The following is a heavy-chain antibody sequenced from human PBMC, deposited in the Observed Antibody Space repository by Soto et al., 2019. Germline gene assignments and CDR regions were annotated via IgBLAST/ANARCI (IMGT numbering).Heavy chain of an antibody. V-gene: IGHV3-11*06. CDR2: ISSSSSYT. J-gene: IGHJ5*02. CDR1: GFTFSDYY. Sequence: GSLRLSCAASGFTFSDYYMSWIRQAPGKGLEWVSYISSSSSYTNYADSVKGRFTISRDNAKNSLYPQMNSLRAEDTAVYYCARVIHYGDNWFDPWGQGTLVTVSS. CDR3: ARVIHYGDNWFDP. D-gene: IGHD4-17*01.